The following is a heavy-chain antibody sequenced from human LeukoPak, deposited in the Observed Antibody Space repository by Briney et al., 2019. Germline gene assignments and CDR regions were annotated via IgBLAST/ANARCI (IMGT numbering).Heavy chain of an antibody. CDR1: GGSISSSYY. CDR2: IYYSGST. J-gene: IGHJ4*02. V-gene: IGHV4-39*01. D-gene: IGHD2-21*02. Sequence: PSETLPLTCSVTGGSISSSYYWGWIRQPPGKGLEWIGNIYYSGSTHYSPSLKSRVTISVDTSKSQFSLKLSSVTAADTAVYYCARLNFGDPSYWGQGVLVTVSS. CDR3: ARLNFGDPSY.